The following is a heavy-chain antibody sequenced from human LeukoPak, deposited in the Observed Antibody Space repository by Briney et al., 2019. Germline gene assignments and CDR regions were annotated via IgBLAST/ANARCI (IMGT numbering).Heavy chain of an antibody. J-gene: IGHJ4*02. V-gene: IGHV3-30-3*01. Sequence: PGRSLRLSCAASGFTFSSYAMHWVRQAPGKGLEWVAVISYDGSNKYYADSVKGRFTISRDNSKNTLYLQMNSLRAEDTAVYYCARGVPTYYYDSSGYIGHPFDYWGQGTLVTVPS. CDR1: GFTFSSYA. CDR3: ARGVPTYYYDSSGYIGHPFDY. D-gene: IGHD3-22*01. CDR2: ISYDGSNK.